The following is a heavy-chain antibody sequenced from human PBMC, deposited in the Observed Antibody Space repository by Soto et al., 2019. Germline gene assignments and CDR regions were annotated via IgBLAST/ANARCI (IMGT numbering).Heavy chain of an antibody. CDR1: GYSFTSYW. V-gene: IGHV5-51*01. D-gene: IGHD3-3*01. CDR3: ARRGSGYYLYYGMDV. Sequence: HGESLKISCKGSGYSFTSYWIGWVRQMPGKGLEWMGIIYPGDSDTRYSPSFQGQVTISADKSISTAYLQWSSLKASDTAMYYYARRGSGYYLYYGMDVWGQGTTVTVSS. J-gene: IGHJ6*02. CDR2: IYPGDSDT.